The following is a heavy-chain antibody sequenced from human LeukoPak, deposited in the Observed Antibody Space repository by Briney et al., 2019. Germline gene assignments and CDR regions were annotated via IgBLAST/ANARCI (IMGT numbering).Heavy chain of an antibody. CDR1: GGTFSSYA. V-gene: IGHV1-69*05. Sequence: GASVKVSCKASGGTFSSYAISWVRQAPGQGLEWMGGIIPIFGTANYAQKLQGRVTMTTDTSTSTAYMELRSLRSDDTAVYYCARLAPDYDYVWGSYRYLDYWGQGTLVTVSS. J-gene: IGHJ4*02. CDR3: ARLAPDYDYVWGSYRYLDY. CDR2: IIPIFGTA. D-gene: IGHD3-16*02.